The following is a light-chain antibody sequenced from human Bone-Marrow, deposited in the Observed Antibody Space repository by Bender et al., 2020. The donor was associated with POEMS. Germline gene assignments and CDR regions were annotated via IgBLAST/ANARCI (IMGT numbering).Light chain of an antibody. J-gene: IGLJ1*01. CDR2: ENR. CDR3: CSYAGSAYV. V-gene: IGLV2-8*01. Sequence: QAALPQPPSTSGPPGHSVTIPCIGTSSDVGGYDYVSWYQQYPGKAPKLIIHENRQRASGVPTWFSDSKSGNTASLTISGVRAEDEADYYCCSYAGSAYVFGTGTKVTVL. CDR1: SSDVGGYDY.